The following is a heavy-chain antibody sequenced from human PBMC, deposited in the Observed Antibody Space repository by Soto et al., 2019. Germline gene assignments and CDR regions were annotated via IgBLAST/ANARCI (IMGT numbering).Heavy chain of an antibody. CDR2: ISAYNGNT. Sequence: GASVKLSCKSSVYAFTVYYIHCVRQAPGQGLEWMGWISAYNGNTNYAQKLQGRVTMTTDTSTSTAYMELRSLRSDDTAVYYCVVAAQPYYFDYWGQGTLVTVSS. CDR1: VYAFTVYY. J-gene: IGHJ4*02. V-gene: IGHV1-18*04. CDR3: VVAAQPYYFDY. D-gene: IGHD2-15*01.